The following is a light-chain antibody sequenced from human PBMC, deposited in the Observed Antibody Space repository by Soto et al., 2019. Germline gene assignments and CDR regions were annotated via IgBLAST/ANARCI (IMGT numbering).Light chain of an antibody. CDR1: SSDVGGYNY. J-gene: IGLJ1*01. Sequence: QSALTQPPSASGSPGQSVTISCTGTSSDVGGYNYVSWFQQHPGKAPKLIIHEVNQRPSGVPDRFSGSKSGNTASLTVSWLQAEDEGTYYCSSYGGYNNVVFGTGTKLTVL. CDR2: EVN. V-gene: IGLV2-8*01. CDR3: SSYGGYNNVV.